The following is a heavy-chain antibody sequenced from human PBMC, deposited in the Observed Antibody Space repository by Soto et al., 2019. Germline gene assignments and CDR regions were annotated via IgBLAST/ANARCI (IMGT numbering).Heavy chain of an antibody. Sequence: ASVKVSCKASGYTFNTYGISWVRQAPGQGLEWMGWISTFNGETRYAQKFQARVTVTTDTPTTTGYMELSSLRSEDTAVYYCAISYGDSYNWFDPWGQGTLVTVSS. CDR2: ISTFNGET. CDR1: GYTFNTYG. V-gene: IGHV1-18*01. CDR3: AISYGDSYNWFDP. J-gene: IGHJ5*02. D-gene: IGHD4-17*01.